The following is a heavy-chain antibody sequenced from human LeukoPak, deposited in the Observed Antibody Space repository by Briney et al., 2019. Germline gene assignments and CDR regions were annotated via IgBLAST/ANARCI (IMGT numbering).Heavy chain of an antibody. CDR3: ARGGNYWPQWWFDP. Sequence: TSETLSLTCTVSGGSISSYYWSWLRQPPGKGLEWIGYIYYSGSTNYNPSLKSRVTISVDTSKNQFSLKLSSVTAADTAVYYCARGGNYWPQWWFDPWGRGTLVSVSS. V-gene: IGHV4-59*01. J-gene: IGHJ5*02. CDR1: GGSISSYY. CDR2: IYYSGST. D-gene: IGHD1-26*01.